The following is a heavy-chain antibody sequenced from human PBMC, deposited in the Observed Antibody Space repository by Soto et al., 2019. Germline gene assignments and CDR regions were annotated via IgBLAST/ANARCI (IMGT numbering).Heavy chain of an antibody. Sequence: GGSLRLSCAASGFTFSSYSMNWVRQAPGKGLEWVSYISSSSTIYYADSVKGRFTISRDNAKNSLYLQMNSLRDEDTAVYYCASKPSDCSGGSCYPPRYYYGMDVWGQGTTVTVSS. CDR3: ASKPSDCSGGSCYPPRYYYGMDV. J-gene: IGHJ6*02. CDR2: ISSSSTI. V-gene: IGHV3-48*02. D-gene: IGHD2-15*01. CDR1: GFTFSSYS.